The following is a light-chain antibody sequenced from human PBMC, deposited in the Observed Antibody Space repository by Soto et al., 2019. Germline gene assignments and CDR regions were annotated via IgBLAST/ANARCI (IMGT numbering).Light chain of an antibody. CDR3: SSYAGSNKSVV. CDR1: SSDVGGYNY. V-gene: IGLV2-8*01. J-gene: IGLJ2*01. CDR2: EVS. Sequence: QSALTQPPSASGSPGQSVTISCTGTSSDVGGYNYVSWYQQHPGKAPKLMIYEVSKRPSGVPDRFSGSKSGNTASLTVSGLQAEDEDDYYCSSYAGSNKSVVFGGGTKVTVL.